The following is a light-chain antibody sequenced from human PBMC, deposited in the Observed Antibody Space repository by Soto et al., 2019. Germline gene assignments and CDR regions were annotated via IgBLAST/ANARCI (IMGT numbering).Light chain of an antibody. CDR3: HVSANSPPTYT. CDR2: GAS. Sequence: EIVLTQSPGTLSLSPGERVTLSCRSSQTISSSDLAWYQQKPGQAPRLLIFGASSRAPDIPDRFSGSGSGTDCSLSISTLDPEDFAVYYCHVSANSPPTYTFGQGTKLEI. CDR1: QTISSSD. V-gene: IGKV3-20*01. J-gene: IGKJ2*01.